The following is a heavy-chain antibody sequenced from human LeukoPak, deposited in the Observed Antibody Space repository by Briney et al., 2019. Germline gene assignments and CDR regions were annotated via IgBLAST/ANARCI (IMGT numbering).Heavy chain of an antibody. CDR3: AKDIAQGYTFGTIEEDY. J-gene: IGHJ4*02. CDR2: VSESGDIT. CDR1: GIAFSRFA. V-gene: IGHV3-23*01. D-gene: IGHD5-12*01. Sequence: GGSLRLSCAASGIAFSRFAMSWVRQAPGKGLEWVSVVSESGDITHYAESVRGRFTISRDNSKNTLYLEMNRLRSDDTAIYYCAKDIAQGYTFGTIEEDYWGQGTLSPSP.